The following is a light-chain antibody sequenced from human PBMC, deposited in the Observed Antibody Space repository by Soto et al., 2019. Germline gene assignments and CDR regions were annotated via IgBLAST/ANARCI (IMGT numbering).Light chain of an antibody. CDR2: ADN. Sequence: QSVLTQPPSASGTPGQRVSISCSGSSSNIGSNSVQWHQQLPGTAPNLLIYADNQRPSGVPDRFSGSKSGTSASLAITGLQSGDEADYYCAAWDDSLNGFVFGTGTKLTGL. J-gene: IGLJ1*01. CDR1: SSNIGSNS. CDR3: AAWDDSLNGFV. V-gene: IGLV1-44*01.